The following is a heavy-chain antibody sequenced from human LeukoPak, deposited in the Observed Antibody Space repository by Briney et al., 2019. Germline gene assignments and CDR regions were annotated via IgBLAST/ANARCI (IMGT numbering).Heavy chain of an antibody. CDR3: AKGEITFGGVIVSPPGY. J-gene: IGHJ4*02. V-gene: IGHV3-21*01. CDR1: EFSVGSNY. Sequence: GGSLRLSCAASEFSVGSNYMTWVRQAPGKGLEWVASISISTSYIYYADSVRGRFTISRDNAKNSLYLQMNSLRAEDTAVYYCAKGEITFGGVIVSPPGYWGQGTLVTVSS. CDR2: ISISTSYI. D-gene: IGHD3-16*02.